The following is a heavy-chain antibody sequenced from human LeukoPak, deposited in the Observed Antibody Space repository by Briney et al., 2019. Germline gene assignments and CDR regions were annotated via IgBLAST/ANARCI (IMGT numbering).Heavy chain of an antibody. Sequence: GGSLRLSSAASEFTFGGNRMSWVRHAPGKGLQWVADINEGGSQKFVVDSVKGRFTVSRDNARNSLYLHMNSLRVEDTATYYCARITWTGVAYWGQGTLVTVSS. CDR1: EFTFGGNR. D-gene: IGHD3/OR15-3a*01. J-gene: IGHJ4*02. V-gene: IGHV3-7*01. CDR3: ARITWTGVAY. CDR2: INEGGSQK.